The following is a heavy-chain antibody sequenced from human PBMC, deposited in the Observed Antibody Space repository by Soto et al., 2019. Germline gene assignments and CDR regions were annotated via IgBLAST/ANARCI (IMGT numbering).Heavy chain of an antibody. CDR3: ARGYSSGPDY. Sequence: EVQLVESGGGVVQPGGSLRLSCAASGFTFSDHWMHWVRQVPGKGLVWVARINSDGSTTTYADSVKGRFTISRANARNTLYLHMDSLRAGDTALYYCARGYSSGPDYRGQGTLVTVSS. D-gene: IGHD6-19*01. CDR1: GFTFSDHW. V-gene: IGHV3-74*01. CDR2: INSDGSTT. J-gene: IGHJ4*02.